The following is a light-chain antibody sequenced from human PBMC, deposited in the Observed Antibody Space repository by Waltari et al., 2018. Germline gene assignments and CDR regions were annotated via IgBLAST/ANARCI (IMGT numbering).Light chain of an antibody. Sequence: SVLTQPPSVSGAPRPRVSIPCPGSGSNLGAGYDVPWYQQHPGKAPKLLIYGTSTRPPGVPDRFFGSQSGTSASLAITALQAEDEAEYYCQSYDTSLSVVFGGGTKLTVL. CDR3: QSYDTSLSVV. V-gene: IGLV1-40*01. CDR1: GSNLGAGYD. CDR2: GTS. J-gene: IGLJ2*01.